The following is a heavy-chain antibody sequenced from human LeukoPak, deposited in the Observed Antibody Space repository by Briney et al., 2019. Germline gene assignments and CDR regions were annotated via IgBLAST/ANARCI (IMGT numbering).Heavy chain of an antibody. CDR3: C. CDR1: GYTFTSYA. D-gene: IGHD3-10*01. J-gene: IGHJ4*02. Sequence: ASVKVSCKASGYTFTSYAMNWVRQAPGQGLEWMGWINTNTGNPTYAQGFTGRFVFSLDTSVSTAYYCAREVYYYASGSSWGCWGQGTLVTVSS. CDR2: INTNTGNP. V-gene: IGHV7-4-1*01.